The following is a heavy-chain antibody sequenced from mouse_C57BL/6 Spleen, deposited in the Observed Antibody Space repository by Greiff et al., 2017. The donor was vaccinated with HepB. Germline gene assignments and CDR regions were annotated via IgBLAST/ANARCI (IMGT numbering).Heavy chain of an antibody. CDR2: IYPGDGDT. V-gene: IGHV1-82*01. J-gene: IGHJ4*01. D-gene: IGHD1-1*01. Sequence: VQLQESGPELVKPGASVKISCKASGYAFSSSWMNWVKQRPGKGLEWIGRIYPGDGDTNYNGKFKGKATLTADKSSSTAYMQLSSLTSEDSAVYFCARGGYGSSSWYYAMDYWGQGTSVTVSS. CDR3: ARGGYGSSSWYYAMDY. CDR1: GYAFSSSW.